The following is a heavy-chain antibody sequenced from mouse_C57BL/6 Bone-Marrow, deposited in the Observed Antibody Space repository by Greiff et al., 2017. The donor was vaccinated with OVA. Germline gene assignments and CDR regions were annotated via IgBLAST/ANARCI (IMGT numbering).Heavy chain of an antibody. Sequence: VQLQQSGAELVRPGASVKLSCTASGFNIKDDSMHWVKQRPEQGLEWIGWIDPENGDTEYASKFQGKATITADTSSNTAYLQLSSLTSEDTAVYYCTTFDYDEDYWGQGTTLTVSS. CDR2: IDPENGDT. V-gene: IGHV14-4*01. D-gene: IGHD2-4*01. CDR1: GFNIKDDS. J-gene: IGHJ2*01. CDR3: TTFDYDEDY.